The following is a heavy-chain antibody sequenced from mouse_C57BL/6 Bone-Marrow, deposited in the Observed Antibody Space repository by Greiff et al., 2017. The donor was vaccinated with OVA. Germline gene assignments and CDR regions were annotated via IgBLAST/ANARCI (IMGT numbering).Heavy chain of an antibody. Sequence: VQLQQSGPVLVKPGPSVKISCKASGFTFTDYYMHWVKQSHGKSLEWIGLVYPYNGGTSYNQKFKGKATLTVDTSSSTAFMELNGLTSEDSAVYYCSRERRQLRLHFAYWGQGTLVTVSA. CDR2: VYPYNGGT. J-gene: IGHJ3*01. V-gene: IGHV1-36*01. D-gene: IGHD3-2*02. CDR3: SRERRQLRLHFAY. CDR1: GFTFTDYY.